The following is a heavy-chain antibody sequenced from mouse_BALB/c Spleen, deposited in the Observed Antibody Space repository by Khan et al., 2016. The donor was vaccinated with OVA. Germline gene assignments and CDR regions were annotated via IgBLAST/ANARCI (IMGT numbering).Heavy chain of an antibody. D-gene: IGHD2-10*01. V-gene: IGHV2-6-7*01. CDR2: IWGDGIT. J-gene: IGHJ4*01. CDR1: GFSLTGYG. Sequence: VKLEESGPGLVAPSQSLSITCTVSGFSLTGYGVNWVRQPPGKGLEWLGVIWGDGITDYNSALKSRLSISKDNSKSQVFLKMNSLQTDDTARYYCARGPYFGNYFAMDYWGQGTSVTVSS. CDR3: ARGPYFGNYFAMDY.